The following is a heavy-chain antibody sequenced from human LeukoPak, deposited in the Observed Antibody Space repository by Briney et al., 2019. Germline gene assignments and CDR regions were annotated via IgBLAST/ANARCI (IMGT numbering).Heavy chain of an antibody. V-gene: IGHV1-69-2*01. D-gene: IGHD3-22*01. CDR1: GYTFTDYY. J-gene: IGHJ4*02. CDR3: ATVSGPDDSSGYYSPDY. CDR2: VDPEDGET. Sequence: GASVKVSCKVSGYTFTDYYMHWVQQAPGKGLEWMGLVDPEDGETIYAEKFQGRVTITADTSTDTAYMELSSLRSEDTAVYYCATVSGPDDSSGYYSPDYWGQGTLVTVSS.